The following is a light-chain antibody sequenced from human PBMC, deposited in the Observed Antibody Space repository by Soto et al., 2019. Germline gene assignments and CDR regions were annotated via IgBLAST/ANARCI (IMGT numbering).Light chain of an antibody. V-gene: IGKV4-1*01. Sequence: DIVMTQSPDSLAVSLGERATINCKSSQSVSYSSNNKNPLAWYQQKPGQPPKLLIYWASTRESGVPDRFSGSGSGTDFTLTISSLQAEDVALYYCQQYYSIPWTFGQGTKVEIK. J-gene: IGKJ1*01. CDR1: QSVSYSSNNKNP. CDR2: WAS. CDR3: QQYYSIPWT.